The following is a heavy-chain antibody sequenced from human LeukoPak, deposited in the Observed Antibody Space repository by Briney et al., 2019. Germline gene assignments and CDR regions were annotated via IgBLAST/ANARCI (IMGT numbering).Heavy chain of an antibody. D-gene: IGHD2-15*01. CDR1: GDSVSSNSAA. Sequence: SQTLSLTCAISGDSVSSNSAAWNWIRQSPSKGLEWLGRTYYSSKWYNDYAVSVKSRITINPDTSKNQFSLQLNSVTPEDTAVYYCAREPDLRYCSGGSCYVTWFDPWGQGTLVTVSS. CDR3: AREPDLRYCSGGSCYVTWFDP. CDR2: TYYSSKWYN. J-gene: IGHJ5*02. V-gene: IGHV6-1*01.